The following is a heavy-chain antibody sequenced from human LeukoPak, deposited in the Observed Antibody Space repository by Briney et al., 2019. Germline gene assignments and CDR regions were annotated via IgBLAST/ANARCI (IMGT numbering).Heavy chain of an antibody. D-gene: IGHD5-18*01. CDR2: IYPGDSDT. Sequence: GESLKISCKGSGYTFTSYWISWVRQMPGKGLEWMGIIYPGDSDTRYSPSFQGQVTISADKSISTAYLQWSSLKASDTAMYYCARQTRYSYGYREFDYWGQGTLVTVSS. CDR1: GYTFTSYW. J-gene: IGHJ4*02. CDR3: ARQTRYSYGYREFDY. V-gene: IGHV5-51*01.